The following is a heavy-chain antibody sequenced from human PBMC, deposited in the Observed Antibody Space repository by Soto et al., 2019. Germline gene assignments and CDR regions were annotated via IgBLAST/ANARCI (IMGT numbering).Heavy chain of an antibody. CDR2: TIDSGGRS. J-gene: IGHJ4*02. CDR1: GFTFSSHA. V-gene: IGHV3-23*01. Sequence: EVQLLESGGGLVQPGGSLRLSCAASGFTFSSHAMSWVRQAPGKGLEWVSSTIDSGGRSYHADSVRGRFTISRDNSKITLYLQMNSLRADDTAIYYCAKDKMEQWLVGGYYDYWGQGALVTVSS. D-gene: IGHD6-19*01. CDR3: AKDKMEQWLVGGYYDY.